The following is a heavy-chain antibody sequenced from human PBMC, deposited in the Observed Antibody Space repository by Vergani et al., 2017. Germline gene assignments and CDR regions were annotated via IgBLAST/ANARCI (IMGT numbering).Heavy chain of an antibody. CDR3: ARELCTVGGVVVDY. D-gene: IGHD3-16*01. CDR2: IWYDGSNK. J-gene: IGHJ4*02. Sequence: QVQLVESGGGVVKFGRSLRLSCAAPGFTFSNYDMHWVRQAPGKGLEWVAVIWYDGSNKYYADSVKGRFTISRDNSKNTLYLQMNSRRAEDTAVYYCARELCTVGGVVVDYWGQGTLVTVSS. CDR1: GFTFSNYD. V-gene: IGHV3-33*01.